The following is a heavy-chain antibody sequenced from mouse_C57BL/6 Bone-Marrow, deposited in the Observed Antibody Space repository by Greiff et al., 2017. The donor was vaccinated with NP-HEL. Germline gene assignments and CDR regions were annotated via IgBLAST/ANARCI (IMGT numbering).Heavy chain of an antibody. CDR3: TTETELGRGYYYAMDY. D-gene: IGHD4-1*01. V-gene: IGHV6-3*01. Sequence: EVQGVESGGGLVQPGGSMKLSCVASGFTFSNYWMNWVRQSPEKGLEWVAQIRLKSDNYATHYAESVKGRFTISRDDSKSSVYLQMNNLRAEDTGIYYCTTETELGRGYYYAMDYWGQGTSVTVSS. CDR2: IRLKSDNYAT. J-gene: IGHJ4*01. CDR1: GFTFSNYW.